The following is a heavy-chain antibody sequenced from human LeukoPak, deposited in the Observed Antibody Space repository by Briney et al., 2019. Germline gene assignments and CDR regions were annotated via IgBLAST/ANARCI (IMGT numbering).Heavy chain of an antibody. J-gene: IGHJ5*02. D-gene: IGHD1-7*01. CDR2: INGSGGST. V-gene: IGHV3-23*01. CDR3: AKAQGWNYENWFHP. Sequence: GGSLRDSCVDPRDTFSSSVVRCVRPGPGKGLGWGSAINGSGGSTYYADSVKGRFTISRDNPKNTQDLQMNSLRAEDRAVYYCAKAQGWNYENWFHPWRQATLVSVSS. CDR1: RDTFSSSV.